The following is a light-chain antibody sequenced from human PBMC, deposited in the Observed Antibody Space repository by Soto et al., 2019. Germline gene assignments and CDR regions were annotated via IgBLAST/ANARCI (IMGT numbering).Light chain of an antibody. CDR2: GAS. V-gene: IGKV3-20*01. CDR3: QQYGSPPQT. CDR1: QSVSSSY. Sequence: EIVLTQSPGTLYLSPGEGATLSCRASQSVSSSYLAWYQQKRGQAPRLLIYGASSRATGIPDRFSGSGSGTDFTLTISRLEPEDFAVYFCQQYGSPPQTFGQGTKADIK. J-gene: IGKJ1*01.